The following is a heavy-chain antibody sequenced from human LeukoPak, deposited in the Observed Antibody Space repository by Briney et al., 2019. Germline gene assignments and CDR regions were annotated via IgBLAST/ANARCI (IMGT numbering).Heavy chain of an antibody. CDR3: VREIPHYGIDY. CDR2: TFDGGST. J-gene: IGHJ4*02. CDR1: GGSISGYL. V-gene: IGHV4-4*07. D-gene: IGHD3-10*01. Sequence: SETLSLTCTVSGGSISGYLWSWIRQPAGKGLEWVGRTFDGGSTSYNPSLESRVTMSVDTPKNQFSLRLSSVTAADTAVYFCVREIPHYGIDYWGQGTLVTVSS.